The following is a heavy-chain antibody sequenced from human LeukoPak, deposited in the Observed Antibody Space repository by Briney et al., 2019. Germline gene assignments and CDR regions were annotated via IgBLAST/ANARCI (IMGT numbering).Heavy chain of an antibody. CDR1: DGSISGYY. V-gene: IGHV4-4*07. CDR3: VRGQLGQDF. D-gene: IGHD3-16*01. J-gene: IGHJ4*02. CDR2: LYSSGTT. Sequence: PSETLSLTCTVSDGSISGYYWDWIRQSAGKRLEWIGRLYSSGTTNYNPSLKSRVTMSVDTSKNQFSLKLTSVTVADTAVYYCVRGQLGQDFWGQGTPVIVSS.